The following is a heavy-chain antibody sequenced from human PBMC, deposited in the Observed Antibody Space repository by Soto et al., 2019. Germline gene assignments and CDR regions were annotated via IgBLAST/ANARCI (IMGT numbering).Heavy chain of an antibody. Sequence: ASVKVSCKVSGYTLTELSMHWVRQAPGKGLEWMGGFDPEDGETIYAQKFQGRVTTTEDTSTDTAYMELSSLRSEDTAVYYCATKTVDTDMANWFDPWGQGTLVTVSS. D-gene: IGHD5-18*01. CDR3: ATKTVDTDMANWFDP. CDR2: FDPEDGET. J-gene: IGHJ5*02. V-gene: IGHV1-24*01. CDR1: GYTLTELS.